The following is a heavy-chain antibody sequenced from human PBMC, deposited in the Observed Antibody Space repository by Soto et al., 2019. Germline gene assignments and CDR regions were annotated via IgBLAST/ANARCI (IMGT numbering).Heavy chain of an antibody. V-gene: IGHV3-48*02. J-gene: IGHJ6*02. CDR3: ASENYYGSGSPPYYYYGMDV. D-gene: IGHD3-10*01. Sequence: GGSLRLSCAASGFTFSSYSMNWVRQAPGKGLEWVSYISSSSSTIYYADSVKGRFTISRDNAKNSLYLQMNSLRDEDTAVYYCASENYYGSGSPPYYYYGMDVWGQGTTVTVSS. CDR1: GFTFSSYS. CDR2: ISSSSSTI.